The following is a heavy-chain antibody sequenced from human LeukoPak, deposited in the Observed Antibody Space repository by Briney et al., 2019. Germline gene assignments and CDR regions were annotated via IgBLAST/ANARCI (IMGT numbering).Heavy chain of an antibody. J-gene: IGHJ4*02. D-gene: IGHD4-17*01. CDR2: IYWNDDK. V-gene: IGHV2-5*01. CDR3: AHFGHYGDCVGFDY. CDR1: GFSLSTSGVG. Sequence: SGPTLVNPTQTLTLTCTFSGFSLSTSGVGVGWIRQPPGKALEWLALIYWNDDKRYSPSLKSRLTITKDTSKNQVVLTMTNMDPVDTATYYCAHFGHYGDCVGFDYWGQGTLVTVSS.